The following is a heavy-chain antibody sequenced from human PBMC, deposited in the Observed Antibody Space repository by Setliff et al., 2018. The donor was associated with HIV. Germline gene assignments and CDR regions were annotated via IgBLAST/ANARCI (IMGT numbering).Heavy chain of an antibody. CDR1: GGSISSSTYY. V-gene: IGHV4-39*01. J-gene: IGHJ5*02. Sequence: SETLSLTCSVSGGSISSSTYYWGWIRQPPGKGLEWIGDIFYTGSTYYNPSLKSRVAISIDTSENRFSLRLNSVTAADTGVYYCARRGRDGVLIVFATGFDPWAREPWSPSPQ. CDR3: ARRGRDGVLIVFATGFDP. CDR2: IFYTGST. D-gene: IGHD2-8*01.